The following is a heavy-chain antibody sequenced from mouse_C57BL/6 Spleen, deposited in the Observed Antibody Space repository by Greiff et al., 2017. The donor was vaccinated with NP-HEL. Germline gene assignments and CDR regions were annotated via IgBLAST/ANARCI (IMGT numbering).Heavy chain of an antibody. D-gene: IGHD1-1*01. V-gene: IGHV3-6*01. CDR3: ARGDYYGLYYFDY. Sequence: VQLQQSGPGLVKPSQSLSLTCSVTGYSITSGYYWNWIRQFPGNKLEWMGYISYDGSNNYNPSLKNRISITRDTSKNQFFLKLNSVTTEDTATYYCARGDYYGLYYFDYWGQGTTLTVSS. CDR1: GYSITSGYY. J-gene: IGHJ2*01. CDR2: ISYDGSN.